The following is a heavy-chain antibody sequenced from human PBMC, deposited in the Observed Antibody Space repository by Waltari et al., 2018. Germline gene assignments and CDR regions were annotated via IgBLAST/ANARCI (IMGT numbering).Heavy chain of an antibody. J-gene: IGHJ6*03. V-gene: IGHV4-59*01. CDR3: ARAEGRAGRWGYMHV. CDR2: NSDMGTT. Sequence: QVQLQESGPGLAKPSETLSLTCTVSGDSLRYRYYWTWIRQPLGKGLEWIGFNSDMGTTSYNPSLNTRATVSLDTSKNQFSLLLRSLTAADTAVYYCARAEGRAGRWGYMHVWGKGIMVTVS. D-gene: IGHD6-13*01. CDR1: GDSLRYRYY.